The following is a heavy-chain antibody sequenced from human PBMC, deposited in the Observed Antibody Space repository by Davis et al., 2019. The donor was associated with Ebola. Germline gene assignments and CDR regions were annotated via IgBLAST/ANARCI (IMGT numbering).Heavy chain of an antibody. CDR3: ARDLYLGSWNYYGMDV. D-gene: IGHD2-2*02. J-gene: IGHJ6*02. V-gene: IGHV3-21*01. CDR2: ISSSSSYL. CDR1: RFTFSSYS. Sequence: GGSLRLSCAASRFTFSSYSMNWVRQAPGKGLEWVSSISSSSSYLYYADSVKGRFTISRDNAKNSLYLQMNSLRAEDTAVYYCARDLYLGSWNYYGMDVWGQGTTVTVSS.